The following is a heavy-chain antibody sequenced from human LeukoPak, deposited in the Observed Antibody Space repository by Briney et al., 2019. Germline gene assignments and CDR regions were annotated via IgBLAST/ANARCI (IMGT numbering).Heavy chain of an antibody. CDR3: ARHRSGWLQSSFDY. CDR1: GGSISSGYYY. CDR2: IYTSGTT. Sequence: PSETLSLTCTVSGGSISSGYYYWSWIRQPAGKGLEWIGRIYTSGTTNYNPSLKSRVTISVDTSKNQFSLKLTSVTAADTAVYYCARHRSGWLQSSFDYWGQGTLVTVSS. V-gene: IGHV4-61*02. J-gene: IGHJ4*02. D-gene: IGHD5-24*01.